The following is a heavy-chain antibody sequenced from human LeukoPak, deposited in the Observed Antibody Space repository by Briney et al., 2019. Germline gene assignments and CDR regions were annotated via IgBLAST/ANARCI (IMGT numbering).Heavy chain of an antibody. CDR2: INTDGSST. Sequence: GRSLRLSCAASGFTFSSYWMHWVRQAPGKGLVCVSRINTDGSSTSYADSVKGRFTISRDNAKNTLYLQMNSLRAEDTAVYYCARELERRSYNWFDPWGQGTLVTVSS. CDR3: ARELERRSYNWFDP. J-gene: IGHJ5*02. V-gene: IGHV3-74*01. D-gene: IGHD1-1*01. CDR1: GFTFSSYW.